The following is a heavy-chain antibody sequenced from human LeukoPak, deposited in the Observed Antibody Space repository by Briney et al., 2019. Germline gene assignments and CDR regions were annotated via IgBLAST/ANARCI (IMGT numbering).Heavy chain of an antibody. CDR1: GFTFSSYA. Sequence: GGSLRLSCAASGFTFSSYAMSWVRQAPGKGLEWVSAISGSGGSTYYADSVKGRFTISRDNSKNTLYLQMNSLRAEDTAVYYCAKLVGSAAGTPYYYYYGMDVWGQGTTVTVSS. J-gene: IGHJ6*02. V-gene: IGHV3-23*01. CDR2: ISGSGGST. D-gene: IGHD6-13*01. CDR3: AKLVGSAAGTPYYYYYGMDV.